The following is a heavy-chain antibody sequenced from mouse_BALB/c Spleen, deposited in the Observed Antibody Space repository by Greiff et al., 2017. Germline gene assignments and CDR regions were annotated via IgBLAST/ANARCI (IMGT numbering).Heavy chain of an antibody. CDR3: ARKGGSSVYYAMDY. V-gene: IGHV2-4-1*01. J-gene: IGHJ4*01. Sequence: VHLVESGPGLVQPSQSLSITCTVSGFSLTSYGVHWVRQSPGKGLEWLGVIWSGGSTDYNAAFISRLSISKDNSKSQVFFKMNSLQADDTAIYYCARKGGSSVYYAMDYWGQGTSVTVSS. D-gene: IGHD1-1*01. CDR2: IWSGGST. CDR1: GFSLTSYG.